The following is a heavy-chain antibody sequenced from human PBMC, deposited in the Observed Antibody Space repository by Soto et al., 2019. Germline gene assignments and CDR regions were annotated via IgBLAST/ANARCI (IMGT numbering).Heavy chain of an antibody. V-gene: IGHV3-23*01. CDR2: ISGSGGST. CDR3: GKGRGGSYITCAVN. D-gene: IGHD3-16*01. J-gene: IGHJ4*02. CDR1: GFTFSSYA. Sequence: EVQLLESGGGLVQPGGSLRLSCAASGFTFSSYAMSWVRQAPGKGLEWVSAISGSGGSTYYADSVKGRFTISRDNSKNTLYLQMNSMRAEDTAVYYCGKGRGGSYITCAVNWGQGTLVTVSS.